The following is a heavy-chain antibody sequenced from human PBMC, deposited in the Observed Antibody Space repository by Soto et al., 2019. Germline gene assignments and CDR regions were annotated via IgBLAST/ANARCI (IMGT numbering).Heavy chain of an antibody. V-gene: IGHV3-15*01. Sequence: PVGSLRLSCAASGFTFSNVWMNWIRQAPGKGLEWGGHIRSKTDDGTTDYAAPVKGRFTISRDDSKNMLYLQMSSLKTEDTAVYFCATEGIATRPPFDYWGQGTLVTVSS. CDR2: IRSKTDDGTT. CDR3: ATEGIATRPPFDY. D-gene: IGHD6-6*01. J-gene: IGHJ4*02. CDR1: GFTFSNVW.